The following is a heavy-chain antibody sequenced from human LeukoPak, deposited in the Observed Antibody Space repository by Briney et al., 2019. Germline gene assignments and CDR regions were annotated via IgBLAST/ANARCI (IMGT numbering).Heavy chain of an antibody. Sequence: GASVTVSCKASGYTFTSYDINWVRQATGQGLEWMGWMNPNSGNTGYAQKFQGRVTMTRNTSISTAYMELSSLRSEDTAVYYCAREDGTGTTNWFDPWGQGTLVTVSS. CDR1: GYTFTSYD. J-gene: IGHJ5*02. V-gene: IGHV1-8*01. CDR3: AREDGTGTTNWFDP. D-gene: IGHD1-1*01. CDR2: MNPNSGNT.